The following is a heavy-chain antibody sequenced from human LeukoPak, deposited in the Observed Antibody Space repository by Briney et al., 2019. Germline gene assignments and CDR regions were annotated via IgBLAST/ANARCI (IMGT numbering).Heavy chain of an antibody. Sequence: PGGSLRLSCAASGFTFSSYAMHWVRQAPGKGLEWVAVISYDGSNKYYADSVKGRFTISRGNSKNTLYLQMNSLRAEDTAVYYCARSPLYYVRIYYGMDVWGQGTTVTVSS. CDR1: GFTFSSYA. V-gene: IGHV3-30*04. J-gene: IGHJ6*02. CDR2: ISYDGSNK. D-gene: IGHD3-16*01. CDR3: ARSPLYYVRIYYGMDV.